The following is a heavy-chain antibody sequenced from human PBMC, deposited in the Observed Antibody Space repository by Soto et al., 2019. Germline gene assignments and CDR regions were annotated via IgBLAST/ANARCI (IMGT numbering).Heavy chain of an antibody. Sequence: QLQLQESGPGLVKPSETLSLTCTVSGGSISSSSYYWGWIRQPPGKGLEWIGSIYYSGSTYYNPSLKSRVTISVDTSKNQFSLKLSSVTAADTAVYYCASPGLAYCGGDCYPTSPVFDYWGQGTLVTVSS. V-gene: IGHV4-39*01. CDR1: GGSISSSSYY. J-gene: IGHJ4*02. CDR3: ASPGLAYCGGDCYPTSPVFDY. CDR2: IYYSGST. D-gene: IGHD2-21*02.